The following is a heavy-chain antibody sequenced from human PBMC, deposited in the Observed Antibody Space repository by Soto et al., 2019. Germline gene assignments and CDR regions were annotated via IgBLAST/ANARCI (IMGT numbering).Heavy chain of an antibody. Sequence: EVQLVESGGGLVQPGGSLRLSCAASGFTFSSYEMNWVRQAPGKGLEWVSDISSSGSTIYYADSVKGRFTISRDNAKNSLYLQMNSLRAEDTAVYYCAREGDYYDILTGSFHYYSYGMDVWGQGTTVTVSS. V-gene: IGHV3-48*03. CDR1: GFTFSSYE. CDR3: AREGDYYDILTGSFHYYSYGMDV. D-gene: IGHD3-9*01. CDR2: ISSSGSTI. J-gene: IGHJ6*02.